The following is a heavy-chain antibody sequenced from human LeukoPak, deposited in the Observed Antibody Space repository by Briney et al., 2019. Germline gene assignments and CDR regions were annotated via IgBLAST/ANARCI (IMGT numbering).Heavy chain of an antibody. CDR2: IYYSGST. J-gene: IGHJ6*02. CDR1: GGSISSYY. V-gene: IGHV4-39*01. Sequence: SETLSLTCTVSGGSISSYYWGWIRQPPGKGLEWIGSIYYSGSTYYNPSLKSRVTISVDTSKNQFSLKLSSVTAADTAVYYCARHTPLGAYYYYGMDVWGQGTTVTVSS. CDR3: ARHTPLGAYYYYGMDV.